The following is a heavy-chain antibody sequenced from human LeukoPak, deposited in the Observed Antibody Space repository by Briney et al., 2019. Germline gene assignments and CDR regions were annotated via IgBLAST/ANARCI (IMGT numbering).Heavy chain of an antibody. CDR1: GFTLTNYG. CDR3: AKRYYYGSGSFLLATMDV. CDR2: ISYDGSNK. J-gene: IGHJ6*02. Sequence: GGSLRLSCAASGFTLTNYGMHWVRQAPGKGLEWVAVISYDGSNKDYADSVKGRFTISRDNSKNTLYLQMNSLRAEDTAVYYCAKRYYYGSGSFLLATMDVWGQGTTVTVSS. D-gene: IGHD3-10*01. V-gene: IGHV3-30*18.